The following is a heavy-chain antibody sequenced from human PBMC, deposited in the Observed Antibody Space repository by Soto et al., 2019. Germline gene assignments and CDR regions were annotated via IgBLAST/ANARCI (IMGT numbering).Heavy chain of an antibody. CDR1: GYDFSSYG. CDR3: VRDPLRNTY. J-gene: IGHJ4*02. CDR2: ISASNGNR. Sequence: QVQLVQSGAEVKKPGASVKVSCKASGYDFSSYGISWVRQAPGQGLEWMGWISASNGNRDYAQQFQGRVTMTSDTSRTTAYMELRSLRSDDTAVYYCVRDPLRNTYWGQGTLVNVSS. V-gene: IGHV1-18*04.